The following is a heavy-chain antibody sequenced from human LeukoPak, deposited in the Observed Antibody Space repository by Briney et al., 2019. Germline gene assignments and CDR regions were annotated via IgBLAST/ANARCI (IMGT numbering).Heavy chain of an antibody. CDR3: ARDDSSGRTVDY. CDR2: IYYSGST. V-gene: IGHV4-39*07. Sequence: SEALSLTCTVSGGSISSSSYYWGWIRQPPGKGLEWIGSIYYSGSTYYNPSLKSRVTISVDTSKNQCSLKLSSVTAGDTAVYYCARDDSSGRTVDYWGQGTLVTVSS. D-gene: IGHD3-22*01. J-gene: IGHJ4*02. CDR1: GGSISSSSYY.